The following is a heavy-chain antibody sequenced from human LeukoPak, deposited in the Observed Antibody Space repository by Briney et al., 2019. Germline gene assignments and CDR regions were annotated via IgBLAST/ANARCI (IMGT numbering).Heavy chain of an antibody. Sequence: GGSLRLSCAASGFTFTNYAMSWVRQAPGKGLEWVSTLSGSGDNTYYADSVKGRFTISRDNSKNMLYLQMSSLRAEDTAVYYCARDREVTMVRGVLYYYYGMDVWGQGTTVTVSS. D-gene: IGHD3-10*01. CDR1: GFTFTNYA. J-gene: IGHJ6*02. CDR3: ARDREVTMVRGVLYYYYGMDV. CDR2: LSGSGDNT. V-gene: IGHV3-23*01.